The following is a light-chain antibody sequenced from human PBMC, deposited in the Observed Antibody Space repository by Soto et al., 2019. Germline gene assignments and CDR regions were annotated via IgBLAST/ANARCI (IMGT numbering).Light chain of an antibody. V-gene: IGLV1-51*01. J-gene: IGLJ2*01. Sequence: QSVLTQPPSVSAAPGQKVTISCSGSSANIGSNYVSWYQHIPGTAPKLVIYDSDKRPSEIPDRFSASKSGTSATLDITGLQTGDEDDYYCGAWDGSLSVVLFGGGTKLTVL. CDR2: DSD. CDR1: SANIGSNY. CDR3: GAWDGSLSVVL.